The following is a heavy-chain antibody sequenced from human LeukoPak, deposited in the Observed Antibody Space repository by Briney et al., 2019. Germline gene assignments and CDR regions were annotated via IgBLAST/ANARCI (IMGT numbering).Heavy chain of an antibody. D-gene: IGHD2-21*02. V-gene: IGHV1-2*02. J-gene: IGHJ5*02. CDR1: GYTFTGYY. CDR2: INPNSGGT. Sequence: GASVKVSCKASGYTFTGYYMHWVRQAPGQGLEWMGWINPNSGGTNYAQKFQGRVTMTRDTSTSTAYMELSRLRSDDTAVYYCARDGAYCGGDCYFDPWGQGTLVTVSS. CDR3: ARDGAYCGGDCYFDP.